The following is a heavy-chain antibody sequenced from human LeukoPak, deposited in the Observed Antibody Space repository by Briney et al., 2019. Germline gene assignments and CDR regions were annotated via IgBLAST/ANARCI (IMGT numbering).Heavy chain of an antibody. D-gene: IGHD1-26*01. J-gene: IGHJ6*02. CDR3: ARGVGALPYYYYGMDV. CDR1: GFTASSNY. Sequence: PGGTLRLSCAASGFTASSNYMSWVRQAPGQGLEWISAIGTAGDTYYPASVKGRFTISRENAKNSLYLQMNSLRAGDTAVYYCARGVGALPYYYYGMDVWGQGTTVTVSS. V-gene: IGHV3-13*01. CDR2: IGTAGDT.